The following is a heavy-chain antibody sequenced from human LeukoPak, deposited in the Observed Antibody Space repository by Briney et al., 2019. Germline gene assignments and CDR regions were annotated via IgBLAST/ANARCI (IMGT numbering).Heavy chain of an antibody. CDR1: GFTFSSYA. D-gene: IGHD3-22*01. Sequence: GGSLRLSCAASGFTFSSYAMSWVRQAPGKGLEWVSAISGSGGSTYYADSVKGRFTISRDNSKNTLYLQMNSLRAEDTAVYYCAKSPYDSSGYYYFWFDPWGQGTLVTVSS. V-gene: IGHV3-23*01. CDR2: ISGSGGST. CDR3: AKSPYDSSGYYYFWFDP. J-gene: IGHJ5*02.